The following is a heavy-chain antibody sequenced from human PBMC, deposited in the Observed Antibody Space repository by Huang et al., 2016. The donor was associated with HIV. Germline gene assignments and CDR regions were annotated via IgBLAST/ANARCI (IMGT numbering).Heavy chain of an antibody. CDR3: ARSPPGDYFDL. V-gene: IGHV4-30-2*01. CDR1: GASIGSGGFS. D-gene: IGHD3-10*01. Sequence: QVQLQESGSGLVKPSQTLSLACDVSGASIGSGGFSWSWIRQPPGEGLEWMVYNYHRGATYYNPSLKTRVTISFDRSKSQLSLRLASVTAADTAVYYCARSPPGDYFDLWGRGTLVTVSS. CDR2: NYHRGAT. J-gene: IGHJ2*01.